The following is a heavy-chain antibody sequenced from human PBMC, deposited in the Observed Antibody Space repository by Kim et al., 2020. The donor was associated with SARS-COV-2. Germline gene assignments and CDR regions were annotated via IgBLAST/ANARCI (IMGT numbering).Heavy chain of an antibody. J-gene: IGHJ4*02. D-gene: IGHD6-13*01. V-gene: IGHV4-39*01. CDR2: IYYSGST. CDR3: ARGLGAAAVVDY. CDR1: GGSISSSSYY. Sequence: SETLSLTCTVSGGSISSSSYYWGWIRQPPGKGLEWIGSIYYSGSTYYNPSLKSRVTISVDTSKDQFSLKLSSVTAADTAVYYCARGLGAAAVVDYWGQGTLVTVSS.